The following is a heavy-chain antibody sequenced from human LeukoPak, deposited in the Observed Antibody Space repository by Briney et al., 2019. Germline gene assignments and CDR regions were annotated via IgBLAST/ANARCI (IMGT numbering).Heavy chain of an antibody. CDR1: GGTFSSYA. V-gene: IGHV1-69*06. D-gene: IGHD5-18*01. CDR2: IIPIFGTA. Sequence: GASVKVSCKASGGTFSSYAISWVRQAPGQGLEWMGGIIPIFGTANYAQKFQGRVTMTEDTSTDTAYMELSSLRSEDTAVYYCATTGGYSYGLVYWGQGTLVTVSS. J-gene: IGHJ4*02. CDR3: ATTGGYSYGLVY.